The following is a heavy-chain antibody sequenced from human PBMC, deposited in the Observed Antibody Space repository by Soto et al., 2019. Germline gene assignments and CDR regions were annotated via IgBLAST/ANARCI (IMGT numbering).Heavy chain of an antibody. D-gene: IGHD2-21*01. Sequence: QVQLQESGPGLVKPSQTLSLTCTVSGGSISSGGYYWSWIRQHPGKGLEWIGYIYYSGSNYYTPSLNSLVTISVDTSKHQFSLKLSSVTAADTAGYYCASWGGGVGCQHWGQGTLVTVSS. CDR3: ASWGGGVGCQH. V-gene: IGHV4-31*01. J-gene: IGHJ1*01. CDR1: GGSISSGGYY. CDR2: IYYSGSN.